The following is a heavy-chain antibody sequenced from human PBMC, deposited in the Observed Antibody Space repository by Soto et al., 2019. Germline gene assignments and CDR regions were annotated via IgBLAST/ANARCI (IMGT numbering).Heavy chain of an antibody. CDR3: GCDGDRFVMDV. D-gene: IGHD3-3*01. V-gene: IGHV6-1*01. J-gene: IGHJ6*02. CDR2: TYHRSKWHN. CDR1: GDSVSSNSAA. Sequence: SQTLSLTCAISGDSVSSNSAAWNWIRTSPSRGLEWLGRTYHRSKWHNDSAESVKSRITINPDTSKNQFSLQLNSVTPDDTAVYYCGCDGDRFVMDVWGQGSSVIVSS.